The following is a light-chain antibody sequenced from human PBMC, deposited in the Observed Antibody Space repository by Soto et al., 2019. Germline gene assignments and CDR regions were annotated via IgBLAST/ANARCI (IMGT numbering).Light chain of an antibody. CDR3: QQYNNWPRT. V-gene: IGKV3-15*01. Sequence: EILMTQSPDTLSVSPGEGATLSCRASRSISRYLAWYQHPHGQAPRLLIYGASTRDTGIPARFSGSGSWTECTLPISRLQSEDFEVDYCQQYNNWPRTFGQGTKVDIK. CDR2: GAS. J-gene: IGKJ1*01. CDR1: RSISRY.